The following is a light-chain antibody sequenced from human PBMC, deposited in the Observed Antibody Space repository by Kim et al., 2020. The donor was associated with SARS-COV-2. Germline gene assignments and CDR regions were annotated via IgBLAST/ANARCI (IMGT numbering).Light chain of an antibody. CDR3: QQYARAPDT. CDR1: QSVNNYY. Sequence: LSPGETATLSCRASQSVNNYYLAWFQQKPGLAPRLLIYDASSRATGIPDRFSGSGSGTDFTLTITRVEPEDFAVYYCQQYARAPDTFGQGTKLEI. CDR2: DAS. V-gene: IGKV3-20*01. J-gene: IGKJ2*01.